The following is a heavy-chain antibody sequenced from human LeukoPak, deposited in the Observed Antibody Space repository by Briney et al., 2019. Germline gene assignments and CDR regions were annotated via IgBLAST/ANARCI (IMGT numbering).Heavy chain of an antibody. D-gene: IGHD3-22*01. CDR3: ARDGEGDYYDSSGYPRY. CDR1: GYTFTSYG. Sequence: ASVKVSCKASGYTFTSYGISWVRQAPGQGLEWMGWISAYNGNTNYAQKLQGRVTMTTDTSTSTAYTELRSLRSDDTAVYYCARDGEGDYYDSSGYPRYWGQGTLVTVSS. CDR2: ISAYNGNT. J-gene: IGHJ4*02. V-gene: IGHV1-18*01.